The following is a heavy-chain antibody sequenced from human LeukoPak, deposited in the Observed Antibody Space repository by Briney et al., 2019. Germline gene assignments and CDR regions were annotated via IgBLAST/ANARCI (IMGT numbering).Heavy chain of an antibody. CDR1: GDSINRSGYY. Sequence: SETLSLTCTVSGDSINRSGYYWGWIRQPPGKGLEWIGCLYYTGSTSLNPSLESRVTISVDSSKTQFFLNLKSLTAADTAVYYCARRSVYVWGDFRYVAAFDSWGQGTLVTVSS. V-gene: IGHV4-39*01. CDR2: LYYTGST. D-gene: IGHD3-16*02. CDR3: ARRSVYVWGDFRYVAAFDS. J-gene: IGHJ4*02.